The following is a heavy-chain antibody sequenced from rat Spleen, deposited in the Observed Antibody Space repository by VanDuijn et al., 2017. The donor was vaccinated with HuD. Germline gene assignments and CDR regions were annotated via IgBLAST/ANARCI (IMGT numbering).Heavy chain of an antibody. V-gene: IGHV5-20*01. D-gene: IGHD5-1*01. CDR2: ISYDGSDT. CDR3: TREDWVLDY. Sequence: EVQLVESDGGLVQPGGSLKLSCAASGFTFSDYYMAWVRQAPTKGLDWVATISYDGSDTYYRDSVKGRFTISRDDAKRTLYLQMNSLRSEDTATYYCTREDWVLDYWGQGVMVTVSS. J-gene: IGHJ2*01. CDR1: GFTFSDYY.